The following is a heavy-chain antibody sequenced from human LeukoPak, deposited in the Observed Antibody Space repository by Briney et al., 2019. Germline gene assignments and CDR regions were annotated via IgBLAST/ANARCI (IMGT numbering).Heavy chain of an antibody. CDR1: GFTFSSYS. V-gene: IGHV3-48*04. Sequence: GGSLRLSCAASGFTFSSYSMNWVRQAPGKGLEWVSYISSSSSTIYYADSVKGRFTISRDNAKNSLYLQMNSLRAEDTAVYYCAGRPEYYYDSSGYPHFDYWGQGTLVTVYS. CDR2: ISSSSSTI. D-gene: IGHD3-22*01. CDR3: AGRPEYYYDSSGYPHFDY. J-gene: IGHJ4*02.